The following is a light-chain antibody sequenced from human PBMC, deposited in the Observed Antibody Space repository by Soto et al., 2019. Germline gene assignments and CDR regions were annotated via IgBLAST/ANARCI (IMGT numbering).Light chain of an antibody. Sequence: QSALTQPASVSGSPGQSIIISCTGTRSDIGSYDLVSWYQQHPGKVPKLMIYEVSERPSGVSNRFSGSKSGNTASLTISGLQAEDEADYYCSSYAGYGLGVFGGGTKVTVL. CDR1: RSDIGSYDL. CDR3: SSYAGYGLGV. J-gene: IGLJ2*01. CDR2: EVS. V-gene: IGLV2-23*02.